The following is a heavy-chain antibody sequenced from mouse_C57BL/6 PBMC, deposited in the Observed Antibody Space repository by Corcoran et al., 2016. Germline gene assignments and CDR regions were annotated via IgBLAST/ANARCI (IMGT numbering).Heavy chain of an antibody. J-gene: IGHJ2*01. CDR3: ARGTTVGSDY. CDR2: INTYSGVP. Sequence: QIQLVQSGPELKKPGETVKISCKASGYTFTTYGMSWVKQAPGKGLKWMGWINTYSGVPTYADDFKGRFAFSLETSASTAYLQINNLKNEDTATYYCARGTTVGSDYWGQGSTPTVSS. D-gene: IGHD1-1*01. CDR1: GYTFTTYG. V-gene: IGHV9-3*01.